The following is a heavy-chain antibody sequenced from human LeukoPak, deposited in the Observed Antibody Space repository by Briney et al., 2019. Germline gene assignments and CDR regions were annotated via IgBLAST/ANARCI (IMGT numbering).Heavy chain of an antibody. D-gene: IGHD1-26*01. CDR3: ARERWELLQKGYYFDY. CDR2: IIPIFGTA. CDR1: GGTFSSYA. V-gene: IGHV1-69*05. J-gene: IGHJ4*02. Sequence: GPSVKVSCKASGGTFSSYAISWVRQAPGQGLEWMGGIIPIFGTANYAQKFQGRVTITTDESTSTAYMELSSLRSEDTAVYYCARERWELLQKGYYFDYWGQGTLVTVSS.